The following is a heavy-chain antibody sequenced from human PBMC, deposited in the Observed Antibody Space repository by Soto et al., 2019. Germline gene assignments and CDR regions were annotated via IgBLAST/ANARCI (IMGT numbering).Heavy chain of an antibody. CDR1: GYTFTSYA. CDR3: ATSTMIVVANGAFDI. J-gene: IGHJ3*02. D-gene: IGHD3-22*01. Sequence: SVKLSCKASGYTFTSYAMHCVRQAPGQGLEWMGGIIPIFGTANYAQKFQGRVTITADESTSTAYMELSSLRSEDTAVYYCATSTMIVVANGAFDIWGQGTMVTVSS. V-gene: IGHV1-69*13. CDR2: IIPIFGTA.